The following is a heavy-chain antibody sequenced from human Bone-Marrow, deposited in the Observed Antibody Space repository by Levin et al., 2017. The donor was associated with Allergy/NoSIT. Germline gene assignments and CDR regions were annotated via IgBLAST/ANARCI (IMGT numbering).Heavy chain of an antibody. D-gene: IGHD6-19*01. CDR3: AKDRSISALAGSIFDS. Sequence: GGSLRLSCAASGFTFDDFAMHWVRQVPGKGLEWVSGISWNSGNLGYADSVKGRFTISRDNTKNSLYLQMNSLRAEDTAFYYCAKDRSISALAGSIFDSWGQGALVTVSS. CDR1: GFTFDDFA. V-gene: IGHV3-9*01. J-gene: IGHJ4*02. CDR2: ISWNSGNL.